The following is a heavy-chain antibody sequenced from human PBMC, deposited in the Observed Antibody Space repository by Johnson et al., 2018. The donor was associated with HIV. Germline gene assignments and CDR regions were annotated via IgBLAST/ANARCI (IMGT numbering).Heavy chain of an antibody. CDR1: GFTFSSYW. V-gene: IGHV3-30*18. D-gene: IGHD3-22*01. Sequence: QVQLVESGGGVVRPGGSLRLSCAASGFTFSSYWMSWVRQAPGKGLDWMAVISYDGRNQQYAESVKGRFTISRDNYKNPLYLQMNSLISEDTAVYYCAKGEPYYYDIGDAFDIWGQGTMVTVSS. J-gene: IGHJ3*02. CDR2: ISYDGRNQ. CDR3: AKGEPYYYDIGDAFDI.